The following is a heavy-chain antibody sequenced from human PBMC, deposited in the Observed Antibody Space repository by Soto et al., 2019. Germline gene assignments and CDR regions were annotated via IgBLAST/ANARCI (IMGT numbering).Heavy chain of an antibody. CDR1: GFTFSDYY. D-gene: IGHD3-10*01. Sequence: PGGSLRLSCAASGFTFSDYYMSWIRQAPGKGLEWVSYISSSSSYIYYADSVKGRFTISRDNAKNSLYLQMNSLRAEDTAVYYCARDILLVREDKANFDYWGQGTLVTVSS. J-gene: IGHJ4*02. V-gene: IGHV3-11*06. CDR2: ISSSSSYI. CDR3: ARDILLVREDKANFDY.